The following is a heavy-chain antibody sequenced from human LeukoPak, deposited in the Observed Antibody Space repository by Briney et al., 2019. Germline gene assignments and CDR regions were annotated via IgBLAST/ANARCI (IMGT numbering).Heavy chain of an antibody. J-gene: IGHJ3*02. CDR2: TGASGHST. D-gene: IGHD2-2*01. CDR1: GFPFDYYA. V-gene: IGHV3-23*01. Sequence: PGGSLRLSCAASGFPFDYYAMNWVRQAPGKGLEWVSATGASGHSTYYADSVKGRFTISRENSKTTLYLQMNSLRAEDTAVYYCARGLSTVNDALDIWGQGTMVTVSS. CDR3: ARGLSTVNDALDI.